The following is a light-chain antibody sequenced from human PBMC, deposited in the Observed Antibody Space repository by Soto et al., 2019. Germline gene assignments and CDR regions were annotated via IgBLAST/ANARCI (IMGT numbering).Light chain of an antibody. CDR1: QIIGSK. J-gene: IGKJ1*01. CDR2: GAS. CDR3: QQYNNWPLT. V-gene: IGKV3-15*01. Sequence: EVVMTQSPPTLSVSPGERATVSCRASQIIGSKLAWYQQKPGQAPRLLIHGASTRATDVPARFRGSGSVTDFTLTITSLQSEDFAVYYCQQYNNWPLTFGHGTKVEIK.